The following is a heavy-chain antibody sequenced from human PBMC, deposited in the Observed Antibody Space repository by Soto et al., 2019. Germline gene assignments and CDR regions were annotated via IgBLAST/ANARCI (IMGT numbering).Heavy chain of an antibody. CDR1: GFTFSSYA. J-gene: IGHJ4*02. CDR3: AKALGELSPESYDY. V-gene: IGHV3-30*04. CDR2: ISYDGSNT. D-gene: IGHD3-16*02. Sequence: GGSLRLSCAASGFTFSSYAMHWVRQAPGKGLEWVAVISYDGSNTYYADSVKGRFTISRDNSKKTLNLQMNSLRADDTFVYYCAKALGELSPESYDYWGQGTLVTVSS.